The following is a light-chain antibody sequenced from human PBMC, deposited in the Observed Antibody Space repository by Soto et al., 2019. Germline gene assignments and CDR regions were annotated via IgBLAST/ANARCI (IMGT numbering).Light chain of an antibody. Sequence: EIVLTQSPGTLSLSPGEGATLSCRASQSVSSSYLAWYQLKPGQAPRLLIYDASNRATGIPARFSGSGSGTDFTLTISSLEPEDFVVYYCQQRSNWPITFGQGTDWRL. CDR2: DAS. CDR1: QSVSSSY. J-gene: IGKJ5*01. CDR3: QQRSNWPIT. V-gene: IGKV3D-20*02.